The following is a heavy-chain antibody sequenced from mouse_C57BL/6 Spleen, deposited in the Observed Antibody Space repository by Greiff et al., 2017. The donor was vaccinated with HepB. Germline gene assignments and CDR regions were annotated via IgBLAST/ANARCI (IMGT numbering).Heavy chain of an antibody. D-gene: IGHD1-1*01. CDR1: GYAFSSYW. J-gene: IGHJ1*03. CDR2: IYPGDGDT. CDR3: ARFHYYGSSYVYFDV. V-gene: IGHV1-80*01. Sequence: QVHVKQSGAELVKPGASVKISCKASGYAFSSYWMNWVKQRPGKGLEWIGQIYPGDGDTNYNGKFKGKATLTADKSSSKAYMQLSSLTSEDSAVYFCARFHYYGSSYVYFDVWGTGTTVTVSS.